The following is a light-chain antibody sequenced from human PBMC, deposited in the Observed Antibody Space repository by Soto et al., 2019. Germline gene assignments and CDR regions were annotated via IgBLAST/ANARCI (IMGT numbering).Light chain of an antibody. Sequence: EIVLTQSPGTLSLSPGQGATLSCRASESISSSYLAWYQQKPGQAPRLLIYGASSRATGIPDRFSGSGSGTDFTLTISRLEPQDFEVYYCQQYGSSPRTFGQGTKVDIX. J-gene: IGKJ1*01. V-gene: IGKV3-20*01. CDR1: ESISSSY. CDR3: QQYGSSPRT. CDR2: GAS.